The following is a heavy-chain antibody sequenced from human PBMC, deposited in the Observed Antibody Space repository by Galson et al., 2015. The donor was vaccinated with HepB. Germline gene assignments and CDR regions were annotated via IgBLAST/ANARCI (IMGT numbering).Heavy chain of an antibody. CDR1: GYIFTNYA. V-gene: IGHV7-4-1*02. D-gene: IGHD3-10*01. Sequence: CKASGYIFTNYAMNWVRQAPGQGLEWMGWINTNTGNPTYAQGFTGRFVFSLDTSVSTTYLQISGLNAEDTALYYCARTPYYGSGSSSNAWFDPWVQGTLVTVAS. CDR3: ARTPYYGSGSSSNAWFDP. J-gene: IGHJ5*02. CDR2: INTNTGNP.